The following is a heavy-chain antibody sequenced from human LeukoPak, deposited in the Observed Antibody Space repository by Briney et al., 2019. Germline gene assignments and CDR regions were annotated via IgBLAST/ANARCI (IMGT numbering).Heavy chain of an antibody. J-gene: IGHJ2*01. V-gene: IGHV3-21*01. CDR3: ARAAYSSTWYSRYFDL. Sequence: GGSLRLSCAASGFIFSRYSIDWVRQAPGKGLEWVSSISSSSIYIYYADSVKGRFTISRENAKNSLYLQMNSLRAGDTAVYYCARAAYSSTWYSRYFDLWGRGTLVTVSS. D-gene: IGHD6-13*01. CDR2: ISSSSIYI. CDR1: GFIFSRYS.